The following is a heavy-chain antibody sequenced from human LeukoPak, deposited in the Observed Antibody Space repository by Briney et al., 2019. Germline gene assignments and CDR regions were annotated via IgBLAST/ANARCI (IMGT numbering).Heavy chain of an antibody. CDR3: ASPDYYDSSGYSPGVGY. V-gene: IGHV5-51*01. J-gene: IGHJ4*02. Sequence: GESLKISCKGSGYSFTTYWIAWVRQMPGKGLEWMGLIYPGDSDIRYSPSFQGQVTISADKSITTAYLQWSSLKASDTAMYYCASPDYYDSSGYSPGVGYWGQGTLVTVSS. CDR2: IYPGDSDI. D-gene: IGHD3-22*01. CDR1: GYSFTTYW.